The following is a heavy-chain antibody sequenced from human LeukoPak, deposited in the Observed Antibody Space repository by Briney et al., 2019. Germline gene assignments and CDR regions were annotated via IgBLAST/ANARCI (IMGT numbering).Heavy chain of an antibody. CDR3: AKVNFWGESDAFDI. CDR2: ISWNSGSI. CDR1: GFTFSSTYA. D-gene: IGHD3-16*01. J-gene: IGHJ3*02. Sequence: GGSLRLSCAASGFTFSSTYAMHWVRQAPGKGLEWVSGISWNSGSIGYADSVKGRFTISRDNAKNSLYLQMNSLRAEDTALYYCAKVNFWGESDAFDIWGQGTMVTVSS. V-gene: IGHV3-9*01.